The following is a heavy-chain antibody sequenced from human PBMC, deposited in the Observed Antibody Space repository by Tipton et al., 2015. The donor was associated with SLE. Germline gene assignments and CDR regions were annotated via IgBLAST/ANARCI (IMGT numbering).Heavy chain of an antibody. D-gene: IGHD5-24*01. Sequence: TLSLTCTVSGDSISRSSYCWGWIRQPPGKGLEWIGSICYRGTTYYNPSLKSRVTISVDTSKNQLSLKLRSVTAADTAVYYCARDAVDGYRGGAVDSWGRGSLVTVSS. J-gene: IGHJ4*02. CDR3: ARDAVDGYRGGAVDS. CDR1: GDSISRSSYC. V-gene: IGHV4-39*07. CDR2: ICYRGTT.